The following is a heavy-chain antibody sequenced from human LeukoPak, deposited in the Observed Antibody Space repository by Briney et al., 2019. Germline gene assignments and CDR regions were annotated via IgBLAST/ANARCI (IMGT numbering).Heavy chain of an antibody. CDR2: ISYDGSNK. CDR3: AREDYYYGSGSY. J-gene: IGHJ4*02. D-gene: IGHD3-10*01. CDR1: GFTFSSYA. V-gene: IGHV3-30-3*01. Sequence: GGSLRLSCAASGFTFSSYAMHWVRQAPGKGLEWVAVISYDGSNKYYADSVKGRFTISRDNSKNTLYLQMNSLRAEDTAVYYCAREDYYYGSGSYWGQGTLVTVSS.